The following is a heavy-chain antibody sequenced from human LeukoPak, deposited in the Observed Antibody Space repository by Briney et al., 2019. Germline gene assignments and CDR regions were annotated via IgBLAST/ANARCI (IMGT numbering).Heavy chain of an antibody. V-gene: IGHV4-38-2*02. CDR1: GYSISTGYF. J-gene: IGHJ4*02. Sequence: SETLSLTCTVSGYSISTGYFWAWIRQPPGKGLEWIGSISRGAGTYYSPSLKSRVTMSLDTSKNQFSVNLNSVTAADRAVYYCARDHDVWVAPSFDYWGQGNLVSVSS. CDR3: ARDHDVWVAPSFDY. CDR2: ISRGAGT. D-gene: IGHD2-15*01.